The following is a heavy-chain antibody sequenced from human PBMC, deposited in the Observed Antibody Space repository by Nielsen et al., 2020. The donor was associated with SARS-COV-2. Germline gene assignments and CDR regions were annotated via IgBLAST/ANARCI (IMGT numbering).Heavy chain of an antibody. CDR3: ARRGPIGDYCGGGDCYPFDC. CDR1: GFVVSSNY. Sequence: GESLKISCAASGFVVSSNYLTWVRQAPGKGLEWVSVIYSGGSTYYADSVKGRFTISRDNSKNTLYLQMNSLRAEDTAIYYCARRGPIGDYCGGGDCYPFDCWGQGTLVIVSS. D-gene: IGHD2-21*02. CDR2: IYSGGST. J-gene: IGHJ4*02. V-gene: IGHV3-66*04.